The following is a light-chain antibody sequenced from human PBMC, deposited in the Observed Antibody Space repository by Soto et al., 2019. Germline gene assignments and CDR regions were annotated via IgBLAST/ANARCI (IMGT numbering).Light chain of an antibody. CDR3: QQYDQWWT. Sequence: EILLTQYPGTLSLSPGERATLSCWASQSVRSSHLAWYHLKPCQAPRLLLYGASIRATDVPARLSGGGSGTEYTLTISSIKSEDFGIYFCQQYDQWWTFGQGTKVDIK. J-gene: IGKJ1*01. CDR2: GAS. CDR1: QSVRSSH. V-gene: IGKV3-15*01.